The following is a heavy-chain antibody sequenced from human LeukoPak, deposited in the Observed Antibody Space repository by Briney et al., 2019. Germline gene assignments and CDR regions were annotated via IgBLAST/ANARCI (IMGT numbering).Heavy chain of an antibody. V-gene: IGHV3-33*08. D-gene: IGHD6-19*01. CDR1: GFTFSSYG. CDR3: GRDAATSSGWQYDFDY. CDR2: IWYDGNNK. Sequence: PGGSLRLSCAASGFTFSSYGMHWVRQAPGKGLEWVAVIWYDGNNKYYADSVKGRFTISRDNSKNTLYLQMNSLRAEDTAVYYFGRDAATSSGWQYDFDYWGQGTLVPVSS. J-gene: IGHJ4*02.